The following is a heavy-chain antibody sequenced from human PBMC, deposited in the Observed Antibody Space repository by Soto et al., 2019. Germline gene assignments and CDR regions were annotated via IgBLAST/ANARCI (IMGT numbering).Heavy chain of an antibody. D-gene: IGHD5-12*01. V-gene: IGHV1-2*02. CDR1: GSTFIGYC. J-gene: IGHJ4*02. Sequence: GASVKVSCKTSGSTFIGYCIHWVRQAPGQGLEWMGWINPNSGATNYAQKFQGRVGMTRDTSITTAYMELSGLRSDDPAVYYCARDLVSTIGDFDFWGQGTPVTVSS. CDR3: ARDLVSTIGDFDF. CDR2: INPNSGAT.